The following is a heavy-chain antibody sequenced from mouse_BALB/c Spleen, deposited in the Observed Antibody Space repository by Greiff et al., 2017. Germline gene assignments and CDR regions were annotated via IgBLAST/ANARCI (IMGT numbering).Heavy chain of an antibody. J-gene: IGHJ1*01. Sequence: QVQLQQSGPGLVAPSQSLSITCTVSGFSLTSYDISWIRQPPGKGLEWLGVIWTGGGTNYNSAFMSRLSISKDNSKSQVFLKMNSLQTDDTAIYYCVRDQRNWYFDVWGAGTTVTVSS. CDR2: IWTGGGT. V-gene: IGHV2-9-2*01. CDR1: GFSLTSYD. CDR3: VRDQRNWYFDV.